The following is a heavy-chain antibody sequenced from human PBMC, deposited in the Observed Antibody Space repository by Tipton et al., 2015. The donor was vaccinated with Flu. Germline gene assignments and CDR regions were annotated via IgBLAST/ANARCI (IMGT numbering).Heavy chain of an antibody. J-gene: IGHJ4*02. V-gene: IGHV3-48*03. CDR1: GFTFSSYE. D-gene: IGHD4/OR15-4a*01. CDR3: ARDIIGDYGRD. Sequence: QLVQSGGGLVQPGGSLRLSCAASGFTFSSYEMNWVHQAPGKGLEWVSYISGSGSTIYYADSVKGRFTISRDNAKNSLYLQMNSLRAEDTAVYYCARDIIGDYGRDWGQGTLVTVSS. CDR2: ISGSGSTI.